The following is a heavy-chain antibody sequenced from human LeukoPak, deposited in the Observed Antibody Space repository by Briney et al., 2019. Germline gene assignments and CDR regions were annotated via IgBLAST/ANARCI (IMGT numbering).Heavy chain of an antibody. CDR3: AKNRGNYYYFDY. J-gene: IGHJ4*02. D-gene: IGHD4-11*01. V-gene: IGHV3-23*01. Sequence: PGGSLRLSCAASGFTFSSYAMSWVRQAPGKGLELVSAISGSGDNTYYADSVKDRFTISRDKSKNTLYLQMNSLGAEDTAVYYCAKNRGNYYYFDYWGQGTLVTVSS. CDR1: GFTFSSYA. CDR2: ISGSGDNT.